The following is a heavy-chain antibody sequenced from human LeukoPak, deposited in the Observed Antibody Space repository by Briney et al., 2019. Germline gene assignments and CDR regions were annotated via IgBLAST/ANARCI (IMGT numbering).Heavy chain of an antibody. CDR3: ARNYDSSDDYYYGIDV. CDR2: IYYSGST. J-gene: IGHJ6*02. V-gene: IGHV4-59*12. Sequence: SETLSLTCTVSGGSISSYYWSWIRQPPGKGLEWIGYIYYSGSTNYNPSLKSRVTMSVDKSKNQFSLKLSSVTAADTAVYYCARNYDSSDDYYYGIDVWGLGTTVTVSS. CDR1: GGSISSYY. D-gene: IGHD3-22*01.